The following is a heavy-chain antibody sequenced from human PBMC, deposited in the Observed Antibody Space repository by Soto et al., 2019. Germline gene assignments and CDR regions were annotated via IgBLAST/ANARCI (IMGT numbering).Heavy chain of an antibody. CDR2: ISAYNDNT. J-gene: IGHJ4*02. D-gene: IGHD3-16*01. CDR3: ARWGTPIDY. Sequence: QVQLVQSGAEVKKPGASVKVSCKASGYTFTNFGISWVRQAPGQGLEWMGWISAYNDNTNYAQKFEGRVTMTTDTTTSTAYMEVRSLTFDDAAVYYCARWGTPIDYWGQGTLVTVTS. V-gene: IGHV1-18*01. CDR1: GYTFTNFG.